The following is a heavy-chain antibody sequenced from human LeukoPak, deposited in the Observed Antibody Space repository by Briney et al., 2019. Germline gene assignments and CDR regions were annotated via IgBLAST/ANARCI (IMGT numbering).Heavy chain of an antibody. CDR2: IYRSGGT. J-gene: IGHJ5*02. CDR3: ARTIAADGTYWFDP. Sequence: SETLSLTCTVSGGSVSSGGYSWSWIRQPPGKGLEWIGYIYRSGGTYYNPSLKSRVTISVDSSKNQFSLNLSSVTAADTAVYYCARTIAADGTYWFDPWGQGTLATVSS. CDR1: GGSVSSGGYS. D-gene: IGHD6-13*01. V-gene: IGHV4-30-2*01.